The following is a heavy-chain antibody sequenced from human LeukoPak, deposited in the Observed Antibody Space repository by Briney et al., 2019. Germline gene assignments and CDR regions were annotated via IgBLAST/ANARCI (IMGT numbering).Heavy chain of an antibody. D-gene: IGHD2-21*02. V-gene: IGHV3-53*01. CDR1: GFTFSSYA. CDR2: MYSGGKT. Sequence: GRSLRLSCAASGFTFSSYAMHWVRQAPGKGLEWVSVMYSGGKTFYADSVKGRFTISRDNSKNTLYLQMNSLRAEDTAVYYCARGDPGAYWGQGTLVTVSS. CDR3: ARGDPGAY. J-gene: IGHJ4*02.